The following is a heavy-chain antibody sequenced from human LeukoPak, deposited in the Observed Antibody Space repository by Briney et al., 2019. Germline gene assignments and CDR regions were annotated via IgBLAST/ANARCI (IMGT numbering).Heavy chain of an antibody. CDR3: ARGGGSMGINWFDP. J-gene: IGHJ5*02. Sequence: GGSLRLSCAASGFTFSSYWMHWVRQVPGKGLLYVSRINGDGSTTAYADSVKGRFTISRDNAKNTLYLQMNSLRAEDTAVYYCARGGGSMGINWFDPWGQGTLVTVSS. CDR2: INGDGSTT. D-gene: IGHD5-24*01. V-gene: IGHV3-74*01. CDR1: GFTFSSYW.